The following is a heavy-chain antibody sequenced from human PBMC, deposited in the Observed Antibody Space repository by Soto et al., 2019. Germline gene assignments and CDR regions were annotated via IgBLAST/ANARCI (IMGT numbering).Heavy chain of an antibody. Sequence: GGSLRLSCAASGFTFSSYWMHWVRQAPGKGLVWGSRINSDGSSTSYADSMKGRFTISRDNAKYTLYLQMNSLRAEDTAGSYCARVSVCGDWYFDLWGRGTLVTVSS. CDR2: INSDGSST. CDR1: GFTFSSYW. J-gene: IGHJ2*01. V-gene: IGHV3-74*01. CDR3: ARVSVCGDWYFDL. D-gene: IGHD4-17*01.